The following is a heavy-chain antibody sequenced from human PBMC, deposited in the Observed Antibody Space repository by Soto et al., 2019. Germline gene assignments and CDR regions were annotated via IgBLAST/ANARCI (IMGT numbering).Heavy chain of an antibody. J-gene: IGHJ4*02. D-gene: IGHD5-12*01. CDR1: RFTFSNYG. Sequence: GGSLRLSCAASRFTFSNYGMHWVRQTPGKGLEWVAVISYDGSNKYYADSVKGRFTISRDNSKNTLYLQMNSLRAEDTAVYYCVKGGYHYFDYWGQGTVVTVSS. V-gene: IGHV3-30*18. CDR2: ISYDGSNK. CDR3: VKGGYHYFDY.